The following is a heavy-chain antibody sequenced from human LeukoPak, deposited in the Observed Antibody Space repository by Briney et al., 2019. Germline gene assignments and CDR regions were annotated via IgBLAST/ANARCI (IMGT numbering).Heavy chain of an antibody. Sequence: GGSLRLSCAASGSTFSSYAMSWVRQAPGKGLEWVSAISGSGGSTYYADSVKGRFTISRDSSKNTLYLQMNSLRAEDTAVYYCAKGCGGSCYSVEYWGQGTLVTVSS. CDR1: GSTFSSYA. V-gene: IGHV3-23*01. J-gene: IGHJ4*02. CDR2: ISGSGGST. D-gene: IGHD2-15*01. CDR3: AKGCGGSCYSVEY.